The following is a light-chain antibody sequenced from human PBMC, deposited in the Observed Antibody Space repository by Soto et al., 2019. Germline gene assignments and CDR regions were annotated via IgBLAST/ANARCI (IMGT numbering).Light chain of an antibody. Sequence: EIVLTQSPATLSLSPGERATLSCRARQSVSSYLAWYQQKPGQAPRLLIYDASNSATGIPARFSGSGSGTDFTLTISSLEPEDFAVYYCQQRSNGLTFGGGTKVEIK. CDR3: QQRSNGLT. CDR2: DAS. CDR1: QSVSSY. V-gene: IGKV3-11*01. J-gene: IGKJ4*01.